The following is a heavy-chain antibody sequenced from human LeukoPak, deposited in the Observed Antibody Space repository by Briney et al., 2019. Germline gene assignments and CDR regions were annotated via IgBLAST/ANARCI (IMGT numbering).Heavy chain of an antibody. CDR3: ARWRIVAPLRYYYYGMDV. J-gene: IGHJ6*02. CDR2: MNPNSGNT. Sequence: ASVTVSCKASGYTFTSYDINWVRQATGQGIEWMGWMNPNSGNTGYAQKFQGRVTMTRNTSLSTAYMELSSLRSEDTAVYYCARWRIVAPLRYYYYGMDVWGQGTTVTVSS. CDR1: GYTFTSYD. D-gene: IGHD2-15*01. V-gene: IGHV1-8*01.